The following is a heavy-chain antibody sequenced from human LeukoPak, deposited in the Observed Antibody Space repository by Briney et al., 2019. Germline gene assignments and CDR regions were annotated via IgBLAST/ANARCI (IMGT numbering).Heavy chain of an antibody. Sequence: PSQTLSLTCTVSGGSISSGSYYWSWIRQPAGKGLEWIGRIYTSGSTNYNPSLKSRVTISVDTSKNQFSLKLSSVTAADTAVYYCARDFGELFHTEYWGQGTLVTVSS. CDR1: GGSISSGSYY. CDR3: ARDFGELFHTEY. CDR2: IYTSGST. J-gene: IGHJ4*02. D-gene: IGHD3-10*01. V-gene: IGHV4-61*02.